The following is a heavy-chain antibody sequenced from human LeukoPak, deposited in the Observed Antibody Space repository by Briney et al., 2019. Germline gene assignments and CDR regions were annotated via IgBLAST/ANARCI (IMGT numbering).Heavy chain of an antibody. CDR1: GGSISSGGYY. D-gene: IGHD3-10*01. J-gene: IGHJ3*02. CDR3: ARARRYYYGSGRTYDAFDI. CDR2: IYHSGST. V-gene: IGHV4-30-2*01. Sequence: PSQTLSLTCTVSGGSISSGGYYWSWIRQPPGKGLEWIGYIYHSGSTYYNPSLKSRVTISVDRSKNQFSLKLSSVTAADTAVYYCARARRYYYGSGRTYDAFDIWGQGTMVTVSS.